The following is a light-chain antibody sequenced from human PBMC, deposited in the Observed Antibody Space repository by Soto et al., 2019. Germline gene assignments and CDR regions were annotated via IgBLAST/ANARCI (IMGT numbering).Light chain of an antibody. Sequence: QSVLTQPPSVSGAPGQRVTISCTGSSSNIGACYDVHWYQQLPGTAPNLLIYGNSNRPSGVPDRFSGSKSGTSASLAITGLQAEDEVDYYCPSYDSSLSAPVVFGGGTKLTVL. CDR3: PSYDSSLSAPVV. CDR1: SSNIGACYD. V-gene: IGLV1-40*01. CDR2: GNS. J-gene: IGLJ2*01.